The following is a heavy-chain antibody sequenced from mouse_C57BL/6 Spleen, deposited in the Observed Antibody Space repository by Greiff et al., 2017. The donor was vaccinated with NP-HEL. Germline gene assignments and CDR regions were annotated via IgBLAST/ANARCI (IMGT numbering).Heavy chain of an antibody. CDR3: ARDYGSSHSYFDV. V-gene: IGHV1-52*01. CDR2: IDPSDSET. J-gene: IGHJ1*03. D-gene: IGHD1-1*01. CDR1: GYTFTSYW. Sequence: VQLQQPGAELVRPGSSVKLSCKASGYTFTSYWMHWVKQRPIQGLEWIGNIDPSDSETHYNQKFKDKATLTVDKSSSTAYMQLSSLTSEDSAVYYCARDYGSSHSYFDVWGTGTTVTVSS.